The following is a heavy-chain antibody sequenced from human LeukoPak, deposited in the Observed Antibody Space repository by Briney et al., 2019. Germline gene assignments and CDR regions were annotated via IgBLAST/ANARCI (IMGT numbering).Heavy chain of an antibody. CDR1: GGSISSGDYY. Sequence: SQTLSLTCTVSGGSISSGDYYWSWIRQPPGKGREWIGYIYYSGSTYYNPSLKSRVTISVDTSKNRFSLKLSSVTAADTAVYYCARGSIAVAVAADYWGQGTLVTVSS. CDR2: IYYSGST. J-gene: IGHJ4*02. V-gene: IGHV4-30-4*08. D-gene: IGHD6-19*01. CDR3: ARGSIAVAVAADY.